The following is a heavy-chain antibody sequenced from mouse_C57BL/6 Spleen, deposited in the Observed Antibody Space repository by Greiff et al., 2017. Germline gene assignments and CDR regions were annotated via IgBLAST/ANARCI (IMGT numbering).Heavy chain of an antibody. D-gene: IGHD4-1*01. CDR3: ARFELTGDAMDY. V-gene: IGHV1-64*01. CDR1: GYTFTSYW. Sequence: QVQLQQPGAELVKPGASVKLSCKASGYTFTSYWMPWVKPRPGQGLEWIGMIHPNSGSTNYNEKFKSKATLTVDKSSSTAYMQLSSLTSEDSAVYYCARFELTGDAMDYWGQGTSVTVSS. J-gene: IGHJ4*01. CDR2: IHPNSGST.